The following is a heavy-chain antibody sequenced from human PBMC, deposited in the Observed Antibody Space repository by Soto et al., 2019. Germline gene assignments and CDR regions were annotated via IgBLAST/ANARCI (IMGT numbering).Heavy chain of an antibody. Sequence: SQTLSLTCAISGDSVCSNSAAWNWIRQSPSRGLEWLGRTYYRSKWYNDYAVSVKSRITINPDTSKNQFSLQLNSVTPEDTAVYYCARVHVAAAGTNWFDPWGQGTLVTVSS. CDR1: GDSVCSNSAA. CDR3: ARVHVAAAGTNWFDP. J-gene: IGHJ5*02. D-gene: IGHD6-13*01. V-gene: IGHV6-1*01. CDR2: TYYRSKWYN.